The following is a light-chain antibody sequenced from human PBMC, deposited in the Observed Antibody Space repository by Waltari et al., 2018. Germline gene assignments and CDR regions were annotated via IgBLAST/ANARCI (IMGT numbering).Light chain of an antibody. J-gene: IGLJ2*01. V-gene: IGLV2-14*03. CDR1: NNDVRPSKF. Sequence: QSALTQPASVSGSPGQSITISCTGPNNDVRPSKFASWYQQHPGRAPQLMIYDVTERPSGISYRFSGSKSANTASLTISGLLPEDEAIYYCCSFTATHTLLFGGGTTVTVL. CDR3: CSFTATHTLL. CDR2: DVT.